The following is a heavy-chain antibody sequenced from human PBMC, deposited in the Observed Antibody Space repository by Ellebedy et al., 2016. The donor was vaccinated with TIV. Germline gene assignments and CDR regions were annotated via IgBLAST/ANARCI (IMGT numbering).Heavy chain of an antibody. CDR1: GYTFTGYY. Sequence: ASVKVSXXASGYTFTGYYMHWVRQAPGQGLKWMGWINPNSGGTNYAQKFQGRVTMTRDTSISTAYMELSRLRSDDTAVYYCARDGPWMGLGYGGNSDRYYYYGMDVWGQGTTVTVSS. J-gene: IGHJ6*02. CDR3: ARDGPWMGLGYGGNSDRYYYYGMDV. V-gene: IGHV1-2*02. CDR2: INPNSGGT. D-gene: IGHD4-23*01.